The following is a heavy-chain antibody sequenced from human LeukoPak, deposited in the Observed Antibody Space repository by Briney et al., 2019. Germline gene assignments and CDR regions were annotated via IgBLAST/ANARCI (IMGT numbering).Heavy chain of an antibody. CDR1: GFTFSSYA. D-gene: IGHD1-26*01. V-gene: IGHV3-30*04. CDR3: ARPSGSYHTYFDY. CDR2: ISYDGSNK. Sequence: GGSLRLSCAASGFTFSSYAMHWVRQAPGKGLEWVAVISYDGSNKYYADSVKGRITISRDNSKNTLYLQMNSLRAEDTAVYYCARPSGSYHTYFDYWCQGTLVTVSS. J-gene: IGHJ4*02.